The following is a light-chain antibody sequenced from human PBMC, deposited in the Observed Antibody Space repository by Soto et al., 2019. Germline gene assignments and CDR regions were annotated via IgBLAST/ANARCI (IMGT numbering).Light chain of an antibody. CDR3: SSYAGSNTFV. J-gene: IGLJ1*01. CDR1: SSDVGGYDS. V-gene: IGLV2-8*01. CDR2: DVD. Sequence: VLTRPPSASGSPGQSVTIPCSGTSSDVGGYDSVSWYQHHPGKVPKLIIFDVDKWPSGVPDRFSGFKSGNTASLTVSGLRAEDEADYYCSSYAGSNTFVFGTGTKVTVL.